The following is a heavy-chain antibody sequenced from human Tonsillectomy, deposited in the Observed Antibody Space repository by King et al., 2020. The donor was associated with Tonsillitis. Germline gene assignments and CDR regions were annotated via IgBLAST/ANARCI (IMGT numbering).Heavy chain of an antibody. D-gene: IGHD1-26*01. J-gene: IGHJ6*02. CDR3: AKEIVGATTWYYGMDV. CDR1: GVTFSSYA. V-gene: IGHV3-23*04. Sequence: VQLVESGGGLVQPGGSLRLSCAASGVTFSSYAMSWVRQAPGKGLEWVSAISGSGGSTYSADSVTGLFTISSDNYKNTLYLQMNSLRAEDTAVDYCAKEIVGATTWYYGMDVWGQGTTVTVSS. CDR2: ISGSGGST.